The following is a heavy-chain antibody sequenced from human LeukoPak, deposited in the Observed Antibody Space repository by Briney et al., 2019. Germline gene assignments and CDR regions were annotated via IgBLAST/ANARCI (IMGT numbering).Heavy chain of an antibody. V-gene: IGHV1-69*06. Sequence: SVKVSCTASERTFSSYAISWVRQAPGQGLEWMGRIIPIFGTANYAQKFQGRVTITADKSTSTAYMELSSLRSEDTAVYYCARVYGDLGYFDYWGQGTLVTVSS. CDR2: IIPIFGTA. D-gene: IGHD4-17*01. CDR1: ERTFSSYA. CDR3: ARVYGDLGYFDY. J-gene: IGHJ4*02.